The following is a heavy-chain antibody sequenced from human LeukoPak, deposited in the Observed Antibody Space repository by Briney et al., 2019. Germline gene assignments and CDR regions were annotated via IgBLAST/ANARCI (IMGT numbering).Heavy chain of an antibody. CDR3: ARSYSGSYRDAFDI. CDR2: IYYTGT. J-gene: IGHJ3*02. CDR1: GGSVSDYY. Sequence: SETLSLTCTVSGGSVSDYYWSWIRQSPGKGLEWIGYIYYTGTSYNPSLKSRVTVSVDKSKNQFSLKLSPVTAADTAVYYCARSYSGSYRDAFDIWGQGTMVTVSS. D-gene: IGHD1-26*01. V-gene: IGHV4-59*02.